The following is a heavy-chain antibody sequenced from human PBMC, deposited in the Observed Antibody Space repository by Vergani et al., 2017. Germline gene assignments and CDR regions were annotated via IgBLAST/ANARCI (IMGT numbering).Heavy chain of an antibody. CDR2: IYTSGST. J-gene: IGHJ4*02. D-gene: IGHD3-10*01. V-gene: IGHV4-61*01. CDR3: ARDLNGSGSYYNVDYFDY. Sequence: QVQLQESGPGLVKPSETLSLTCTDSGDSVSSGSYYWSWIRKSPGKGLEWIGYIYTSGSTNYNPSLKSRVTMSVDTSKNQFSLKLSSVTAADTAVYYCARDLNGSGSYYNVDYFDYWGQGTLVTVSS. CDR1: GDSVSSGSYY.